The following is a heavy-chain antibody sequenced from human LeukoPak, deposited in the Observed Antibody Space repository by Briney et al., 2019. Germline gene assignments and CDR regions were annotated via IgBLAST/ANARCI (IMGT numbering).Heavy chain of an antibody. Sequence: PGGSLRLSCAASGFTFSSYNMNWVRQAPGKGLEWVSSISTSSSYIYYADSVKGRFTISRDNARNSLFLQMNSLRAEDTAVYYCARDAKSSGSNYGWFDPWGQGTLVTVAS. D-gene: IGHD3-22*01. V-gene: IGHV3-21*04. CDR3: ARDAKSSGSNYGWFDP. CDR1: GFTFSSYN. CDR2: ISTSSSYI. J-gene: IGHJ5*02.